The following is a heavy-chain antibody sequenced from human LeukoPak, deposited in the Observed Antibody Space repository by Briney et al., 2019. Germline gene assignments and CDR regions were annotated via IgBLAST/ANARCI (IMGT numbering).Heavy chain of an antibody. CDR1: GFTFSSYW. Sequence: GGSLRLSCAASGFTFSSYWMHWVRQAPGKGLVWVSRINSDGSSTSYADSVKGRFTISRDNAKTSLYLQMNGLRAEDTAVYYCAREGYGSGTYYADWGQGILVTVSS. D-gene: IGHD3-10*01. V-gene: IGHV3-74*01. CDR3: AREGYGSGTYYAD. J-gene: IGHJ4*02. CDR2: INSDGSST.